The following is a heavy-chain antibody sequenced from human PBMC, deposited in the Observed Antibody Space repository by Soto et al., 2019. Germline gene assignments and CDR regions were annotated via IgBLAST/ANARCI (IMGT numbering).Heavy chain of an antibody. CDR1: GYTFTGYY. V-gene: IGHV1-2*04. CDR3: ARGRSGGDPLDAMDV. CDR2: INPNSGGT. J-gene: IGHJ6*02. Sequence: QVQLVQSGAEVKKPGASAKVSCKASGYTFTGYYMHWVRQAPGQGLEWMGWINPNSGGTNYAQKFQGWVTMTRDTSISTAYMELSRLRSDDTAVYYCARGRSGGDPLDAMDVWGQGTTVTVSS. D-gene: IGHD1-26*01.